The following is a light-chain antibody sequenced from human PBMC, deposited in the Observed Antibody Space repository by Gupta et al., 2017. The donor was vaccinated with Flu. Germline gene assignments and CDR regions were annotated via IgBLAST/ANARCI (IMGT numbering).Light chain of an antibody. V-gene: IGKV2-24*01. Sequence: GNTYLSWLHQRPGQPPRLLIYLISNRFSGVPDRFSGSGAGTDFTLNISRVEAEDVGVYYCMQGTQMETCGQGTTLEIK. CDR2: LIS. CDR1: GNTY. J-gene: IGKJ2*01. CDR3: MQGTQMET.